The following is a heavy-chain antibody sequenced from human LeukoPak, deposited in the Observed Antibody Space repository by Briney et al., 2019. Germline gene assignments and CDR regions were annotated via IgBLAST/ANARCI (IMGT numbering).Heavy chain of an antibody. Sequence: PSETLSITCAVYGGSFSGYYWSWIRQPAGKGLEWIGRIYTSGSTNYNPSLKSRVTISVDTSKNQFSLKLSSVTAADTAVYYCAREGLNMVRGVIPKEAWGWFDPWGQGTLVTVSS. CDR3: AREGLNMVRGVIPKEAWGWFDP. J-gene: IGHJ5*02. CDR1: GGSFSGYY. CDR2: IYTSGST. D-gene: IGHD3-10*01. V-gene: IGHV4-4*07.